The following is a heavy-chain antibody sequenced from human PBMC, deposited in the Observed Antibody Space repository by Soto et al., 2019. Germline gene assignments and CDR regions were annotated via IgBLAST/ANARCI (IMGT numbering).Heavy chain of an antibody. CDR2: ISAYNGNT. CDR1: GYTFTSYG. Sequence: QVQLVQSGAEVKKPGASVKVSCKASGYTFTSYGISWVRQAPGQGLEWMGWISAYNGNTNYAQKLQVRVTMTTDTSTSTAYMELRSLRADDTAVYYCARDLVVVPAAIPISLSEQLDYWGQGTLVTVSS. V-gene: IGHV1-18*01. CDR3: ARDLVVVPAAIPISLSEQLDY. D-gene: IGHD2-2*01. J-gene: IGHJ4*02.